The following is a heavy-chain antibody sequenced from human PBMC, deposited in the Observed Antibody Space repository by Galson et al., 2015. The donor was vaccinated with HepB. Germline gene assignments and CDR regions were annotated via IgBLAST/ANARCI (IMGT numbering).Heavy chain of an antibody. CDR1: GFTFSSYA. Sequence: SLRLSCAASGFTFSSYAMHWVRQAPGKGLEWVAVISYDGSNKYYADSVKGRFTISRDNSKNTLYLQMNSLRAEDTAVYYCARGGQQLVLLDVWGKGTTVTVSS. CDR2: ISYDGSNK. CDR3: ARGGQQLVLLDV. J-gene: IGHJ6*04. V-gene: IGHV3-30-3*01. D-gene: IGHD6-13*01.